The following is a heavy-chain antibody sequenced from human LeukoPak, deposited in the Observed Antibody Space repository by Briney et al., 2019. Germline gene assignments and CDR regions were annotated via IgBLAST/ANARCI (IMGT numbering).Heavy chain of an antibody. Sequence: GGSLRLSCAASGFIFSTYSMNWVRQAPGKGLEWVSYISSSSTIYYADSVKGRFTISRDNAKNSLYLQMNSLRDEDTAVYYCAKGTPGTYYDFWSGYSGTYYFDYWGQGTLVTVSS. J-gene: IGHJ4*02. V-gene: IGHV3-48*02. D-gene: IGHD3-3*01. CDR3: AKGTPGTYYDFWSGYSGTYYFDY. CDR1: GFIFSTYS. CDR2: ISSSSTI.